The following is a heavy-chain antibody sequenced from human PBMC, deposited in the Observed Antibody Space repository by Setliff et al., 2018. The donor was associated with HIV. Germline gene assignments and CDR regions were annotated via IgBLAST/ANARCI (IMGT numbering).Heavy chain of an antibody. V-gene: IGHV4-39*01. D-gene: IGHD4-17*01. CDR1: GASVNSNNYY. CDR2: IYYSGTT. Sequence: SETLSLTCTVSGASVNSNNYYWGWIRQPPGKGLEWIASIYYSGTTYYNPSLKSRVTISVDTSKNQFSLKLSSVTAADTAVYYCARVQMAYAAFDVWGQGTMVTVSS. CDR3: ARVQMAYAAFDV. J-gene: IGHJ3*01.